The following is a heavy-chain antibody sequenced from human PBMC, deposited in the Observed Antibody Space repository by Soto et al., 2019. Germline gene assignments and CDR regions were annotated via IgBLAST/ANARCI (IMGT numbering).Heavy chain of an antibody. CDR2: ISYDGNNK. V-gene: IGHV3-30-3*01. CDR3: ARAGCDGGTCYTLVGLRYGMDV. D-gene: IGHD2-15*01. J-gene: IGHJ6*02. CDR1: GFTFSNYA. Sequence: QVQLVESGGGVVQPGRSLRLSCAASGFTFSNYAMYWVRQAPGKGLEWVAVISYDGNNKYYADSVKGRLTISRDKSKHTLYLQMNSVRVEDTPVYYCARAGCDGGTCYTLVGLRYGMDVWGQGATVTVSS.